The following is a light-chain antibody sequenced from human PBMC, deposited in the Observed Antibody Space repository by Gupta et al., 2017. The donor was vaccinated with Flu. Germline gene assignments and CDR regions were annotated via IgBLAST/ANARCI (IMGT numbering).Light chain of an antibody. CDR1: SSDIGGHNY. CDR2: EVT. CDR3: FSHAGSGWV. Sequence: QSALTQPPSASGSPGRSVTISCTGTSSDIGGHNYVSWFQQHPGKAPKLMIYEVTKRPSGVPDRFSGSKSGNTASLTVSGLQAEDEADYYCFSHAGSGWVFGGGTKLTVL. J-gene: IGLJ3*02. V-gene: IGLV2-8*01.